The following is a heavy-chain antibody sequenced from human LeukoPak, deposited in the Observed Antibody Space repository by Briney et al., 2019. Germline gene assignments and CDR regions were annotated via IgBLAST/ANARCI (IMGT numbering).Heavy chain of an antibody. CDR3: ARGGIAAAVTGY. Sequence: ASVKVSCKASGYTFTSYDINWVRQAPGQGLEWMGGIIPIFGTANYAQKFQGRVTITADKSTSTAYMELSSLRSKDTAVYYCARGGIAAAVTGYWGQGTLVTVSS. CDR1: GYTFTSYD. V-gene: IGHV1-69*06. CDR2: IIPIFGTA. D-gene: IGHD6-13*01. J-gene: IGHJ4*02.